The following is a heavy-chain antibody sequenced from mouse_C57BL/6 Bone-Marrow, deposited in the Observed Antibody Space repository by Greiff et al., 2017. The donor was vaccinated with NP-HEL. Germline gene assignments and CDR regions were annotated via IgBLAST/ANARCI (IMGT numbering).Heavy chain of an antibody. CDR1: GYTFTSYG. D-gene: IGHD2-2*01. Sequence: QVQLQQSGAELARPGASVKLSCKASGYTFTSYGISWVKQRTGQGLEWIGEIYPRSGNTYYNEKFKGKATLTADKSSSTAYMELRSLTAEDSAVYFCARDYGYVYFDYWGQGTTLTVSS. CDR2: IYPRSGNT. CDR3: ARDYGYVYFDY. V-gene: IGHV1-81*01. J-gene: IGHJ2*01.